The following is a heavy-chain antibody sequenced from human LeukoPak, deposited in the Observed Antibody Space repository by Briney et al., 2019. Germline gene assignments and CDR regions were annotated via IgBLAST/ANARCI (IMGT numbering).Heavy chain of an antibody. CDR2: TNHSGST. V-gene: IGHV4-34*01. CDR3: ARPRPYCSSTSCYFDY. J-gene: IGHJ4*02. Sequence: SETLSLTCAVYGGSFSGYYWSWIRQPPGKGLEWIGETNHSGSTNYNPSLKSRVTISVDTSKNQFSLKLSSVTAADTAVYYCARPRPYCSSTSCYFDYWGQGTLVTVSS. CDR1: GGSFSGYY. D-gene: IGHD2-2*01.